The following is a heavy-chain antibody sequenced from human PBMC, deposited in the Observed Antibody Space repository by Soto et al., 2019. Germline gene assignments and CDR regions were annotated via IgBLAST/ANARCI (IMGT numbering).Heavy chain of an antibody. CDR1: GFTFSSYE. J-gene: IGHJ6*02. CDR3: ARYCSGGSCYSTGYYYYGMDV. D-gene: IGHD2-15*01. V-gene: IGHV3-48*03. CDR2: ISSSGITI. Sequence: PGGSLRLSCAASGFTFSSYEMNWVRQAPGKGLEWVSYISSSGITISYADSVKGRFTISRDNAKNSVYLQLNSLRAEDTAVYYCARYCSGGSCYSTGYYYYGMDVWGQGTTVTVSS.